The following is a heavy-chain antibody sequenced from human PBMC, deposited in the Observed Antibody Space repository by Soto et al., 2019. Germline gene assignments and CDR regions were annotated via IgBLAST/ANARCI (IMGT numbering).Heavy chain of an antibody. Sequence: SETLSLTCTVSNDSIRSGTYYWAWIRQPPGRGLEWIGSLSYLGTTDYNPSLKSRVTISKDASKNQFSLKLSSVTAADTAVYYCATGRSDSGWYEEHFWGHGTLVTVSS. CDR2: LSYLGTT. J-gene: IGHJ4*01. D-gene: IGHD6-19*01. CDR1: NDSIRSGTYY. CDR3: ATGRSDSGWYEEHF. V-gene: IGHV4-39*01.